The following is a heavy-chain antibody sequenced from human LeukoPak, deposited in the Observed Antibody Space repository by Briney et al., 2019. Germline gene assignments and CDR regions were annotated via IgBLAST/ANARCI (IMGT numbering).Heavy chain of an antibody. CDR3: ARRGYSYGNRNWFDP. CDR2: INPSGGST. Sequence: GASVKVSCKASGYTFTGYYMHWVRQAPGQGLEWMGIINPSGGSTSYAQKFQGRVTMTRDMSTSTVYMELSSLRSEDTAVYYCARRGYSYGNRNWFDPWGQGTLVTVSS. J-gene: IGHJ5*02. V-gene: IGHV1-46*01. D-gene: IGHD5-18*01. CDR1: GYTFTGYY.